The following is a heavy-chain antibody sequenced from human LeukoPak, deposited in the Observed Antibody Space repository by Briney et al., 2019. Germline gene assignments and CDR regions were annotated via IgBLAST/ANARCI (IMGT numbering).Heavy chain of an antibody. D-gene: IGHD3-10*01. CDR1: DDSISSFY. J-gene: IGHJ2*01. V-gene: IGHV4-59*08. Sequence: SETLSLTCTVSDDSISSFYWGWIRQPPGKGLEWIAYIHSVGHSNYNPSLKSRVSMSIDTSKKQFSLKVTSVTATDTAVDYCARHITNSGSAFDLWGRGTLVTVSS. CDR2: IHSVGHS. CDR3: ARHITNSGSAFDL.